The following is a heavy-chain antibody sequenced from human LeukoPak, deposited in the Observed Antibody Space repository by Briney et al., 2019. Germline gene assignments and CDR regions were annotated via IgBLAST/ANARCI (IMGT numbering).Heavy chain of an antibody. D-gene: IGHD6-19*01. CDR3: ARGHSSGWYVTGAFDI. V-gene: IGHV1-3*03. J-gene: IGHJ3*02. Sequence: ASVKVSCKASGYTFTSYAMHWVRQAPGQRLEWMGWINAGNGHTKYSQEFQGRVTITRDTSASTAYMELSSLRSEDMAVYYCARGHSSGWYVTGAFDIWGQGTMVTVSS. CDR1: GYTFTSYA. CDR2: INAGNGHT.